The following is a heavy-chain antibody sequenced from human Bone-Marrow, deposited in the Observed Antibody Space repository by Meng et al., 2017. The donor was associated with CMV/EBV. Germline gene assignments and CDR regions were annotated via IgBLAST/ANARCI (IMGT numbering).Heavy chain of an antibody. CDR3: AHRQSSAGQFDY. CDR1: GFSVRSSGVG. J-gene: IGHJ4*02. D-gene: IGHD6-13*01. V-gene: IGHV2-5*02. CDR2: IYWDDDN. Sequence: CTFSGFSVRSSGVGVGWIRQPPGEALEWLALIYWDDDNRYSPSLRSRLTLTKDTSKNQVVLTMTNMDPVDTATYYCAHRQSSAGQFDYWGPGTLVTVSS.